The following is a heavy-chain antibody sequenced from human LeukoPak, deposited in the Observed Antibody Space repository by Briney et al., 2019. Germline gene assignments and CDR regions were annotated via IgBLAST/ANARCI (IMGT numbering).Heavy chain of an antibody. CDR3: AKAVGSGQYALDY. CDR1: GFTFSSYG. D-gene: IGHD3-3*01. J-gene: IGHJ4*02. V-gene: IGHV3-53*01. CDR2: IYSGGST. Sequence: GGSLRLSCAASGFTFSSYGMNWVRQAPGKGLEWVSIIYSGGSTYYADSVKGRFTISRDSSRNTLYLQMNTLRAEDTAVYYCAKAVGSGQYALDYWGQGTLVTVSS.